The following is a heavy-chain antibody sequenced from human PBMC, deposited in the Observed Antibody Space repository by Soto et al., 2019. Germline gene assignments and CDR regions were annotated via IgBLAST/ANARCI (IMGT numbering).Heavy chain of an antibody. CDR2: IDWDDDK. D-gene: IGHD3-10*01. CDR1: GFSLSSIGMR. J-gene: IGHJ6*02. Sequence: SGPTLVNPTQTLTLTCTFSGFSLSSIGMRVSWIRQPPGKALEWLARIDWDDDKFYSTSLKTRLTISKDTSKNQVVLTMTDMDPVDTAMYFCARSGYGSYYYYSMDVWGQGTSVTVSS. CDR3: ARSGYGSYYYYSMDV. V-gene: IGHV2-70*04.